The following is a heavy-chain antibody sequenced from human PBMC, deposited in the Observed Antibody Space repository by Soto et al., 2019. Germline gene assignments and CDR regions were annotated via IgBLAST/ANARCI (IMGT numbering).Heavy chain of an antibody. CDR1: VSFGTYY. D-gene: IGHD3-16*02. Sequence: QVQLQESGPGLVQPSETLSLTCVGVSFGTYYWSWIRQPPGKGLEWLGYMFSSEHFKYNPALKSRLTISVGLSKNQVSLRLTSVTAGDTAVYYCAGEGGGYRFDHWGQGTLVTVSS. CDR3: AGEGGGYRFDH. CDR2: MFSSEHF. V-gene: IGHV4-59*01. J-gene: IGHJ4*02.